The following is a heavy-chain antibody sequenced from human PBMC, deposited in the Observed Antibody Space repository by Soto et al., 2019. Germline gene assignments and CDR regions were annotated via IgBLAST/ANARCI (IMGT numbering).Heavy chain of an antibody. CDR3: ARGYCSGGSCYNFDH. CDR1: GYTFTSQY. D-gene: IGHD2-15*01. J-gene: IGHJ4*02. V-gene: IGHV1-46*01. Sequence: ASVKVSCKASGYTFTSQYMHWVRQAPGQGLEWMGIINPSGGSTSYAQKFQGRVTMTRDTSTSTVYMELSSLRSEDTAVYYCARGYCSGGSCYNFDHWGQGTLVTVPS. CDR2: INPSGGST.